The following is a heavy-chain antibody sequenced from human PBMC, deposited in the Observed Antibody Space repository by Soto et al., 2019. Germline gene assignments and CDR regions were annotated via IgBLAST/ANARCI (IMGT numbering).Heavy chain of an antibody. V-gene: IGHV3-21*01. CDR2: ISSSSSYI. J-gene: IGHJ4*02. Sequence: GGSLRLSCAASGFTFSSYSMNWVRQAPGKGLEWVSSISSSSSYIYYADSVKGRFTISRDNAKNSLYLQMNSLRAEDTAVYYCASPLPHYYDSSGYYPGYWGQGTLVTVSS. CDR3: ASPLPHYYDSSGYYPGY. CDR1: GFTFSSYS. D-gene: IGHD3-22*01.